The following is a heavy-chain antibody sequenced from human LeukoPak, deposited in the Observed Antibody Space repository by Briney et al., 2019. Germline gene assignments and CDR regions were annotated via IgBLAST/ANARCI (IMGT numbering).Heavy chain of an antibody. J-gene: IGHJ4*02. CDR3: ARVPDYAPYFDY. V-gene: IGHV1-69*06. Sequence: ASVKVSCKASGYTFTSYAISWVRQAPGQGLEWMGGIIPIFGTANYAQKFQGRVTITADKSTSTAYMELSSLRSEDTAVYYCARVPDYAPYFDYWGQGTLVTVSS. D-gene: IGHD4-17*01. CDR1: GYTFTSYA. CDR2: IIPIFGTA.